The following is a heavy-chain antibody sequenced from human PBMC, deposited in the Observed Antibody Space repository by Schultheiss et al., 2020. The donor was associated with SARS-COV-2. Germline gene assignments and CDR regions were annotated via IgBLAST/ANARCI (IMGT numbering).Heavy chain of an antibody. CDR3: AREDSSGYYYFDY. V-gene: IGHV3-74*01. CDR1: GFTVSSNY. J-gene: IGHJ4*02. D-gene: IGHD3-22*01. Sequence: GGSLRLSCAASGFTVSSNYMSWIRQHPGKGLVWVSRINSDGSSTSYADSVKGRFTISRDNAKNTLYLQMNSLRAEDTAVYYCAREDSSGYYYFDYWGQGTLVTVSS. CDR2: INSDGSST.